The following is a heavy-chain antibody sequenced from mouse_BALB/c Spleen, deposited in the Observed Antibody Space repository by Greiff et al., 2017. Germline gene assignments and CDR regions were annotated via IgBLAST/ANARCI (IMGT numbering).Heavy chain of an antibody. CDR2: ISDGGSYT. Sequence: EVMLVESGGGLVKPGGSLKLSCAASGFTFSDYYMYWVRQTPEKRLEWVATISDGGSYTYYPDSVKGRFTISRDNAKNNLYLQMSSLKSEDTAMYYCARDERWSSWFAYWGQGTLVTVSA. CDR3: ARDERWSSWFAY. CDR1: GFTFSDYY. D-gene: IGHD2-3*01. V-gene: IGHV5-4*02. J-gene: IGHJ3*01.